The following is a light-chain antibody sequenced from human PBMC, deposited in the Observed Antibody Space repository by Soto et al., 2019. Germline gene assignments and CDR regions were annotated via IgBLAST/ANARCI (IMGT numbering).Light chain of an antibody. CDR1: QDLSNY. CDR3: QHCNVDPWT. J-gene: IGKJ1*01. V-gene: IGKV1-27*01. CDR2: AAS. Sequence: DIQMTQSPSSLSASVGDRVTITCRASQDLSNYLAWYQQKPGKVPKLLIYAASTLHSGVPSRFSGSGCGTDFTLTISGLQPADVANYYCQHCNVDPWTFGQGTKVEIE.